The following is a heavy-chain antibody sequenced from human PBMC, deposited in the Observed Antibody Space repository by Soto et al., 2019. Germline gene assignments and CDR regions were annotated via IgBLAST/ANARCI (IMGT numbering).Heavy chain of an antibody. CDR2: NYYSGIT. D-gene: IGHD6-6*01. Sequence: PSETRSLTCTLSGGSISSDGYYWTWIRYHPGKGREWIGYNYYSGITYYNPPLKRRVTISLATSKNQFSLKLSSVTAAETAVYFCARGWSLARLYYRMHVWGQG. CDR3: ARGWSLARLYYRMHV. J-gene: IGHJ6*02. CDR1: GGSISSDGYY. V-gene: IGHV4-31*03.